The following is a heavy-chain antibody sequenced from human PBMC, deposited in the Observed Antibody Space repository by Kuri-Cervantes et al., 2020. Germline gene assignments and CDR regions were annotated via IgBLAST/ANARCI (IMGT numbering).Heavy chain of an antibody. CDR1: GFTFSSYG. Sequence: GESLKISCGASGFTFSSYGMHWVRQAPGKGLEWVAVISYDGSNKYYADSVKGRFTISRDNSKNTLYLQMNSLRAEDTAVYYCARDRASYYDSSGYYSGYWGQGTLVTVSS. CDR2: ISYDGSNK. D-gene: IGHD3-22*01. V-gene: IGHV3-30*03. CDR3: ARDRASYYDSSGYYSGY. J-gene: IGHJ4*02.